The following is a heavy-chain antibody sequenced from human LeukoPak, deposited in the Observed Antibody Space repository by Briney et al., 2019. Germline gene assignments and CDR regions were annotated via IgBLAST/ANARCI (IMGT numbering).Heavy chain of an antibody. CDR1: GFTFSSYW. Sequence: GGSLRLPCAASGFTFSSYWMSWVRQAPGKGLEWVANIKQDGSEKYYVDSVKGRFTISRDNAKNSLYLQMNSLRAEDTAVYYCARHYGSGSSSYYYGMDVWGQGTTVTVSS. CDR3: ARHYGSGSSSYYYGMDV. V-gene: IGHV3-7*01. D-gene: IGHD3-10*01. CDR2: IKQDGSEK. J-gene: IGHJ6*02.